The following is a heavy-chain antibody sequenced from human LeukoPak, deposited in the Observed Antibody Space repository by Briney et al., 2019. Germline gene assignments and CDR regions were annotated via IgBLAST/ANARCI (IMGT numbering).Heavy chain of an antibody. CDR3: ATAPSGGTDY. Sequence: TSETLSLTCTVSGGSINTYYWSWIRQPPGKGLEWIGYIHYSGSTNYNPSLKSRITISVDTSKNQFSLKLSSVTAADTAVYCCATAPSGGTDYWGQGTLVTVSS. V-gene: IGHV4-59*01. CDR1: GGSINTYY. J-gene: IGHJ4*02. CDR2: IHYSGST. D-gene: IGHD1-26*01.